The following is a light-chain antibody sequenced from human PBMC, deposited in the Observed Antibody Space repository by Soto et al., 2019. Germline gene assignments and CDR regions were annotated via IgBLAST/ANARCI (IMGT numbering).Light chain of an antibody. Sequence: QSVLTQPPSVSETPGQRVTISCSGSSSNIGSNTVNWYRQLPETAPKLRIYSNTQRPSGVPDRFSGSKSGTSASLAISGLQSEDEADYYCAVWDDSLNGCVFGTGTKVTVL. CDR1: SSNIGSNT. CDR2: SNT. CDR3: AVWDDSLNGCV. J-gene: IGLJ1*01. V-gene: IGLV1-44*01.